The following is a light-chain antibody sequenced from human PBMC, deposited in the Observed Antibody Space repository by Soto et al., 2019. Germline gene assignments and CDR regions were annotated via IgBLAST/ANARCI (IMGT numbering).Light chain of an antibody. Sequence: DIQMNQSPSTLSASVGDRVSITCRASQSISSWLSWYQQKPGKAPKLLIYKASSLESGVPSRFSGSGSGTEFTLTISSLQPDDFATYYCQQYNSYSAFGQGA. CDR2: KAS. CDR1: QSISSW. J-gene: IGKJ1*01. CDR3: QQYNSYSA. V-gene: IGKV1-5*03.